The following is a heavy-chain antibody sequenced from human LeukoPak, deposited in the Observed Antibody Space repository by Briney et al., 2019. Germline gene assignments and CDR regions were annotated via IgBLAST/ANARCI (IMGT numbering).Heavy chain of an antibody. V-gene: IGHV1-24*01. D-gene: IGHD6-13*01. CDR1: GYTLTELS. J-gene: IGHJ4*02. Sequence: ASVKVSCKVSGYTLTELSMHWVRQAPGKGLEWMGGFDPEDGETIYAQKFQGRVTMTEDTSTDTAYMELSSLRSEDTAVYYCATQSGYSSSWYVFDYWGQETLVTVSS. CDR3: ATQSGYSSSWYVFDY. CDR2: FDPEDGET.